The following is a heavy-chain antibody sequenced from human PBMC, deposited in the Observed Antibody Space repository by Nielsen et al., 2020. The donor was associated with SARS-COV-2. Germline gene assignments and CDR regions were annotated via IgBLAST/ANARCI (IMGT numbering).Heavy chain of an antibody. V-gene: IGHV5-51*01. CDR2: IYPGDSDT. D-gene: IGHD3-10*01. Sequence: GGSLRLSCKGSGYSFTSYWIGWVRQMPGKGLEWMGIIYPGDSDTRYSPSFQGQVTISADKSISTAYLQWSSLKASDTAMYYCASSSYGSGTPYHYGMDVWGQGTTVTVSS. CDR3: ASSSYGSGTPYHYGMDV. CDR1: GYSFTSYW. J-gene: IGHJ6*02.